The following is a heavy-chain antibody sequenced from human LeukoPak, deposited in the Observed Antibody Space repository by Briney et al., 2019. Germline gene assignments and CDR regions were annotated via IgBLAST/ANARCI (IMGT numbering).Heavy chain of an antibody. V-gene: IGHV3-74*01. Sequence: GGSLRLSCAASGFTFSSYWMHWVRQAPGKGLVWVSRIKSDGSTNYADSVKGRLTISRDNAKNTLSLQMNSLRAEDTGVYYCARAPSEIGGYYPEYFRHWGQGTLVTVSS. J-gene: IGHJ1*01. CDR2: IKSDGST. CDR3: ARAPSEIGGYYPEYFRH. D-gene: IGHD3-22*01. CDR1: GFTFSSYW.